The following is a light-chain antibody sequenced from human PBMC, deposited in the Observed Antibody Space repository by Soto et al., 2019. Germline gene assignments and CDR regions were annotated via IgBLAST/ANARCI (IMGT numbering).Light chain of an antibody. CDR2: EVN. V-gene: IGLV2-8*01. J-gene: IGLJ1*01. CDR1: SSDVGGYNY. CDR3: SSYAGSNNYV. Sequence: QSVLTQPPSASGSPGQSVAISCTGTSSDVGGYNYVSWYQLHPGKAPKLMIYEVNMRPSGVPVRFSGSKSGNTASLTVSGLRAEDEADYYCSSYAGSNNYVFGTGTKLTVL.